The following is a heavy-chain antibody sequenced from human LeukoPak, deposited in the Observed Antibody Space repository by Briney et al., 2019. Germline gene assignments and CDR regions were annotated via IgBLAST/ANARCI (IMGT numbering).Heavy chain of an antibody. D-gene: IGHD3-9*01. CDR2: ISSSGSTI. J-gene: IGHJ4*02. CDR1: GGSFSGYF. Sequence: LSLTCAVYGGSFSGYFWSWIRQPPGKGLEWVSYISSSGSTIYYADSVKGRFTISRDNAKNSLYLQMNSLRAEDTAVYYCARGVLRYFDWYLHWGQGTLVTVSS. V-gene: IGHV3-11*01. CDR3: ARGVLRYFDWYLH.